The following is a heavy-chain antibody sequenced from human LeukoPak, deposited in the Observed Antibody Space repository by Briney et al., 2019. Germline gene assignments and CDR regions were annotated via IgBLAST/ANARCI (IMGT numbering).Heavy chain of an antibody. CDR1: GFTFSSYG. D-gene: IGHD2-8*01. Sequence: QPGGSLRLSCAASGFTFSSYGMHWVRQAPGKGLEWVAVISYDGSNKYYADSVKGRFTISRDNSKNTLYLQMNSLRAEDTAVYYCAKDLMGDGYNLDYWGQGTLVTVSS. J-gene: IGHJ4*02. CDR3: AKDLMGDGYNLDY. CDR2: ISYDGSNK. V-gene: IGHV3-30*18.